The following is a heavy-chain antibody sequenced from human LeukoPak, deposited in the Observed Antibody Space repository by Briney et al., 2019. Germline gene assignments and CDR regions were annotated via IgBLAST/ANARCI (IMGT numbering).Heavy chain of an antibody. Sequence: SGPTLLKPTQTLTLTCTFSGFSLSTSGEGVGWIRQPPGKALEWLVLIYWDDNKRYSPSLKSRPTITKDTSKNQVVLILTSMDPVDTATYYCAHTLWFGEPFFDYWGQGTLVTVSS. J-gene: IGHJ4*02. CDR1: GFSLSTSGEG. CDR2: IYWDDNK. CDR3: AHTLWFGEPFFDY. V-gene: IGHV2-5*02. D-gene: IGHD3-10*01.